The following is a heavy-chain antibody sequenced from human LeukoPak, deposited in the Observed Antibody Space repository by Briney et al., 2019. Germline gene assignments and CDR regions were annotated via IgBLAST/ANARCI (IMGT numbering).Heavy chain of an antibody. CDR3: ARPRGALGLPYYFDY. J-gene: IGHJ4*02. Sequence: NTGGSLRLSCAASGFTFSDYYMSWIRQAPGKGLEWVSYISSSGSTIHYADSVKGRFTISRDNAKNSLYLQMNSLRAEDTAVYSCARPRGALGLPYYFDYWGQGTLVTVSS. V-gene: IGHV3-11*01. D-gene: IGHD3-10*01. CDR2: ISSSGSTI. CDR1: GFTFSDYY.